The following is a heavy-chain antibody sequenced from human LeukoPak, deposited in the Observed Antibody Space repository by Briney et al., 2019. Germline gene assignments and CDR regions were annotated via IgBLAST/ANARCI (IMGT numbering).Heavy chain of an antibody. CDR1: GFTFSSYG. Sequence: QPGGSLRLSCAASGFTFSSYGMHWVRQAPGKGLEWVAVISYDGSNKYYADSVKGRFTISRDNAKNSLYLHMNSLRAEDTAVYYCARDGMSDYDYFDYWGQGTLVTVSS. CDR3: ARDGMSDYDYFDY. D-gene: IGHD5-12*01. V-gene: IGHV3-30*03. J-gene: IGHJ4*02. CDR2: ISYDGSNK.